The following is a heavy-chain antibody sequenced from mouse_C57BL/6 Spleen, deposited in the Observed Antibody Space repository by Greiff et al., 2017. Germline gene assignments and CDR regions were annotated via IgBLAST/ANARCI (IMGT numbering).Heavy chain of an antibody. V-gene: IGHV3-6*01. CDR2: ISYDGSN. Sequence: EVQLKESGPGLVKPSQSLSLTCSVTGYSITSGYYWNWIRQFPGNKLEWMGYISYDGSNNYNPSLKNRISITRDTSKNQFFLKLNSVTTEDTATYYCARGGSFDVWGTGTTVTVSS. J-gene: IGHJ1*03. CDR1: GYSITSGYY. CDR3: ARGGSFDV.